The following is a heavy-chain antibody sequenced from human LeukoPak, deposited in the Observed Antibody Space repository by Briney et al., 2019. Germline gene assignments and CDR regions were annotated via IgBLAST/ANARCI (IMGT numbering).Heavy chain of an antibody. J-gene: IGHJ6*03. CDR3: AREIRKVTTLYYYYYYMDV. Sequence: SVKVSCKASGGTFSSYAISWVRQAPGQGLEWMGGIIPIFGTANYAQKFQGRVTITTDESTSTAYMELSSLRSEDTAVYYCAREIRKVTTLYYYYYYMDVWGKGTTVTVSS. D-gene: IGHD1/OR15-1a*01. CDR1: GGTFSSYA. CDR2: IIPIFGTA. V-gene: IGHV1-69*05.